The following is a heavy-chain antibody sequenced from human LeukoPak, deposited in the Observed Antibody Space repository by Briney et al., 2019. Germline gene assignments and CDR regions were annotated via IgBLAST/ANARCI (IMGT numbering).Heavy chain of an antibody. Sequence: GASVKVSCKASGYTFTSYYMHWVRQAPGQGLEWMGIINPSGGSTSYAQKFQGRVTITADKSTSTAYMELSSLRSEDTAVYYCARGSIVRGVPTHCYYYYYMDVWGKGTTVTVSS. V-gene: IGHV1-46*01. CDR1: GYTFTSYY. CDR3: ARGSIVRGVPTHCYYYYYMDV. D-gene: IGHD3-10*01. CDR2: INPSGGST. J-gene: IGHJ6*03.